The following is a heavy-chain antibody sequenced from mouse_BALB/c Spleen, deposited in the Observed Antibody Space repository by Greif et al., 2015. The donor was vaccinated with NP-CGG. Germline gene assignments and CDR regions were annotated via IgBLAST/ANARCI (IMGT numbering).Heavy chain of an antibody. V-gene: IGHV5-6-3*01. CDR2: INSNGGST. D-gene: IGHD2-4*01. CDR3: ARDDYDVTFDY. J-gene: IGHJ2*01. Sequence: EVKLVEPGGGLVQPGGSLKLSCAASGFTFSSYGMSWVRQTPDKRLELVATINSNGGSTYYPDSVKGRFTISRDNAKNTLYLQMSSLKSEDTAMYYCARDDYDVTFDYWGQGTTLTVSS. CDR1: GFTFSSYG.